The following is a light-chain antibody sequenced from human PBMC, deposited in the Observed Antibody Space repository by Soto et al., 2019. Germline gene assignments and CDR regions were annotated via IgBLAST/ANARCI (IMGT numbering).Light chain of an antibody. J-gene: IGLJ2*01. V-gene: IGLV2-14*03. Sequence: QSALTQPASVSGSPGQSITITCIGTSSDIGGYRYVSWYQQHPGKVPKLMIYDASNRPSGVSNRFSGSKSGNTASLTISGLQAEDEADYYCSSYTSSSTVVFGGGTKVTVL. CDR1: SSDIGGYRY. CDR3: SSYTSSSTVV. CDR2: DAS.